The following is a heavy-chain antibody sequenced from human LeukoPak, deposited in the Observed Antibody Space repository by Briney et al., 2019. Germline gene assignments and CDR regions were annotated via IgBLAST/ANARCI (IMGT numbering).Heavy chain of an antibody. CDR2: ISSSSSTI. CDR1: GFTFSSYS. D-gene: IGHD2-2*01. CDR3: ARSGGYCSSTSCHSGYYYYMDV. J-gene: IGHJ6*03. V-gene: IGHV3-48*01. Sequence: GGSLRLSCAASGFTFSSYSMNWVRQAPGKGLEWVSYISSSSSTIYYADSVKGRFTISRDNAKNSLYLQMNSLRAEDTAVYYCARSGGYCSSTSCHSGYYYYMDVWGKGTTVTISS.